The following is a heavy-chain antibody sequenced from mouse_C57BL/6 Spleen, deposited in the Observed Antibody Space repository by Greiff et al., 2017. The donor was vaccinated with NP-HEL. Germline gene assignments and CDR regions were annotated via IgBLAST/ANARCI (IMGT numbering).Heavy chain of an antibody. Sequence: LQESGAELVRPGASVKMSCKASGYTFTSYNMHWVKQTPRQGLEWIGAIYPGNGDTSYNQKFKGKATLTVDKSSSTAYMQLSSLTSEDSAVYFCARTEITTVVERDARDYWGQGTSVTVAS. D-gene: IGHD1-1*01. CDR2: IYPGNGDT. V-gene: IGHV1-12*01. CDR1: GYTFTSYN. J-gene: IGHJ4*01. CDR3: ARTEITTVVERDARDY.